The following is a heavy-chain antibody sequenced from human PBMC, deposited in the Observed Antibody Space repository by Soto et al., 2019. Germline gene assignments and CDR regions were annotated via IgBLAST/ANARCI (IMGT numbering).Heavy chain of an antibody. CDR3: ANESRGLRFLEWSFRPILGPVDV. CDR1: GFTFSSYA. Sequence: GGSLRLSCAASGFTFSSYAMSWVRQAPGKGLEWVSAISGSGGSTYYADSVKGRFAISRDNSKNTLYLQMNSLRAEDTAVYYCANESRGLRFLEWSFRPILGPVDVWGKGTTVTVSS. V-gene: IGHV3-23*01. CDR2: ISGSGGST. D-gene: IGHD3-3*01. J-gene: IGHJ6*04.